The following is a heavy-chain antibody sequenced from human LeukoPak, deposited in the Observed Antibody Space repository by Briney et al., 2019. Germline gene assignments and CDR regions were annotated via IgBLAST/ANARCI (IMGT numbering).Heavy chain of an antibody. J-gene: IGHJ4*02. Sequence: SETLSLTCTVSGGSISSGSYYWSWIRQPAGKGLEWIGRIYTSGSTNYNPSLKSRVTISVDTSKNQFSLKLSSVTAADTAVYYCAREKVYYYDSSGYHPIDYWGQGTLVTVSS. CDR2: IYTSGST. V-gene: IGHV4-61*02. CDR3: AREKVYYYDSSGYHPIDY. CDR1: GGSISSGSYY. D-gene: IGHD3-22*01.